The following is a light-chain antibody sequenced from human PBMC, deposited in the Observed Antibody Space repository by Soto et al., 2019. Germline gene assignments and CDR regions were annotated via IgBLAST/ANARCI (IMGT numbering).Light chain of an antibody. Sequence: DIQMTQSPSTLSASIGDRXXXXXRASESISSWLAWYQQKPGKAPKLLIYDVSSLESGVPSRFSGSGSGTEFTLTISSLQPDDFATYYCQQYNSYGTFGQGTKVDIK. V-gene: IGKV1-5*01. CDR1: ESISSW. CDR2: DVS. J-gene: IGKJ1*01. CDR3: QQYNSYGT.